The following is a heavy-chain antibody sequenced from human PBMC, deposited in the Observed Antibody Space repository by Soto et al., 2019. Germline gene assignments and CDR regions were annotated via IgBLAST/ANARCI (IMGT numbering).Heavy chain of an antibody. CDR2: IIPILGIA. Sequence: SVKVSCKASGGTSSSYTISWVRQAPGQGLEWMGRIIPILGIANYAQKFQGRVTITADKSTSTAYMELSSLRSEDTAVYYCARGGNPYNWNDKGFDYWGQGTLVTLSS. CDR3: ARGGNPYNWNDKGFDY. CDR1: GGTSSSYT. D-gene: IGHD1-1*01. V-gene: IGHV1-69*02. J-gene: IGHJ4*02.